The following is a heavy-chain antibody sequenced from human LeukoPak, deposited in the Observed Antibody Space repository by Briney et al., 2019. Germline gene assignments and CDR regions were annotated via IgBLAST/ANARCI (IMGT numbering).Heavy chain of an antibody. CDR3: ARGPRHRDGYNQREFDY. D-gene: IGHD5-24*01. J-gene: IGHJ4*02. CDR1: GGSISSGGYS. CDR2: IYHSGST. Sequence: PSETLSLTCAVSGGSISSGGYSWSWIRQPPGKGLEWIGYIYHSGSTYYNPSLKSRVTISVDRSKNQFSLKLSSVTAADTAVYYCARGPRHRDGYNQREFDYWGQGTLVTVSS. V-gene: IGHV4-30-2*01.